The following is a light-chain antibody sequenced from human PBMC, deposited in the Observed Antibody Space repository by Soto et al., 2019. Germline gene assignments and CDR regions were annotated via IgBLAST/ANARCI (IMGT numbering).Light chain of an antibody. CDR2: GAS. J-gene: IGKJ2*01. Sequence: EIVLTQSPGTLSLSPGERATLSCRASQSVSSTYLAWYQQKPGQAPRLLIYGASSRATGIPDRFSGSGSGTNFTLTSGRLEPEDFAVYYCQRYDISPFPFGQGTKLEIK. CDR1: QSVSSTY. CDR3: QRYDISPFP. V-gene: IGKV3-20*01.